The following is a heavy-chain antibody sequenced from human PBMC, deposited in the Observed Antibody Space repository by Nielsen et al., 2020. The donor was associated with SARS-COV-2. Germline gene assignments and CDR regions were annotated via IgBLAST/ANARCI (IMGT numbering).Heavy chain of an antibody. CDR1: GESFSDNK. J-gene: IGHJ4*02. D-gene: IGHD6-13*01. CDR2: IDHSGST. V-gene: IGHV4-34*01. Sequence: SETLSLTCAVYGESFSDNKWNWVRQPPGKGLEWIGEIDHSGSTSYNPSLKSRVTMSVDTSRNQFSLTLNSVTAADTAVYYCVNSLAAAALSFFYFWGQGTLVTVSS. CDR3: VNSLAAAALSFFYF.